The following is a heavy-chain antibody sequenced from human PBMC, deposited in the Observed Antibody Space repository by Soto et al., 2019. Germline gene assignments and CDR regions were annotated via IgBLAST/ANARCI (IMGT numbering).Heavy chain of an antibody. CDR1: GDSISNNGYY. J-gene: IGHJ6*02. V-gene: IGHV4-31*03. CDR3: ARIRRDRGWMDV. CDR2: IYYSGSP. Sequence: SETLSLTCSVSGDSISNNGYYWNWIRQRPGKGLEWIGYIYYSGSPYYNLSLKSRVTISLDTSKNQFSLTLSSVTPADTAVYYCARIRRDRGWMDVWGQGTKVTFSS. D-gene: IGHD3-22*01.